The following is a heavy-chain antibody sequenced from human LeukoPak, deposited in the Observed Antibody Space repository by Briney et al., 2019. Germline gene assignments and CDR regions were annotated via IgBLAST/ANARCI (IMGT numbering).Heavy chain of an antibody. CDR1: GGSISSYY. CDR2: IYYSGST. D-gene: IGHD3-16*01. CDR3: ASSGGGYDRFDY. Sequence: PSETLSLTCTVSGGSISSYYWSWIRQPSGKGLEWIGYIYYSGSTNYNPSLKSRVTISVDTSKNQFSLKLSSVTAADTAVYYCASSGGGYDRFDYWGQGTLVTVSS. J-gene: IGHJ4*02. V-gene: IGHV4-59*12.